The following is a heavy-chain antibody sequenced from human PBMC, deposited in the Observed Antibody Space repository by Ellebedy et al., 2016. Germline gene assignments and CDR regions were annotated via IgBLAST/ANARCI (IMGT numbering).Heavy chain of an antibody. Sequence: GSLRLSCSVSGGSISSFYWSWIRQPPGKGLEWVGYTYYSESTNYNPSLKSRVTISVDTSKNQFSLRLSSVTAADTAVYYWARGRGSANWYFDLWGRGTLVTVSS. D-gene: IGHD3-10*01. V-gene: IGHV4-59*01. CDR1: GGSISSFY. J-gene: IGHJ2*01. CDR2: TYYSEST. CDR3: ARGRGSANWYFDL.